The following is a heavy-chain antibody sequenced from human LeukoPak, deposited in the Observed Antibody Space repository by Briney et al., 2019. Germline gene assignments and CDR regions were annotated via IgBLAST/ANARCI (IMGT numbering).Heavy chain of an antibody. CDR1: RYTFPDYY. V-gene: IGHV1-2*02. CDR2: INPSSGGT. Sequence: SVKVSCKTSRYTFPDYYLHWVRQAPGQGPERMAWINPSSGGTSYAQRFQDRINMTRDTSISTAYMDLSRRRFDDTALYYCARDAYSITIVRADWFDPWGQGTLVTVSS. J-gene: IGHJ5*02. D-gene: IGHD3-10*01. CDR3: ARDAYSITIVRADWFDP.